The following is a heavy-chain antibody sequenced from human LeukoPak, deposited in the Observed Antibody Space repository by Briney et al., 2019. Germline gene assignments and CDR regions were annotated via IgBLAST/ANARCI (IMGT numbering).Heavy chain of an antibody. CDR2: ISSSSSYI. Sequence: GGSLRLSCTASGFTFGDYAMSWVRQAPGKGLEWVSSISSSSSYIYYADSVKGRFTISRDNAKNSLYLQMNSLRAEDTAVYYCARAGELRYFDWSTLYYYYYYYMDVWGKGTTVTVSS. V-gene: IGHV3-21*01. D-gene: IGHD3-9*01. CDR3: ARAGELRYFDWSTLYYYYYYYMDV. J-gene: IGHJ6*03. CDR1: GFTFGDYA.